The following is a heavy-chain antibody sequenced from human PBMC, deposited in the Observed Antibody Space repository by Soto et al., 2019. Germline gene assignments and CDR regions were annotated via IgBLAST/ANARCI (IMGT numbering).Heavy chain of an antibody. CDR1: GFTFGNYW. J-gene: IGHJ5*02. CDR2: IKQDGSER. Sequence: PGGCLRRSCAASGFTFGNYWMSWVRQAPGKVPEWLANIKQDGSERNYVDSVKGRFTISRDNAENSLYLQMNSLRVEDTGVYYCASARHIGPWGQGTLVTVSS. CDR3: ASARHIGP. V-gene: IGHV3-7*01. D-gene: IGHD2-21*01.